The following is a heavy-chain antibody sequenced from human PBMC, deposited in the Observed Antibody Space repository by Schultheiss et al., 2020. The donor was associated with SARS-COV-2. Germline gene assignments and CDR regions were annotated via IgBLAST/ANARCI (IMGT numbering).Heavy chain of an antibody. J-gene: IGHJ6*02. CDR1: GFTFSSYS. D-gene: IGHD3-3*01. Sequence: GGSLRLSCAASGFTFSSYSMNWVRQAPGKGLEWVSSISSSSSYIYYADSVKGRFTISRDNDKNSLYLQMNSLRAEDTAVYYCARWGYYDFWSGYSNNYYYGMDVWGQGTTVTVSS. CDR3: ARWGYYDFWSGYSNNYYYGMDV. V-gene: IGHV3-21*01. CDR2: ISSSSSYI.